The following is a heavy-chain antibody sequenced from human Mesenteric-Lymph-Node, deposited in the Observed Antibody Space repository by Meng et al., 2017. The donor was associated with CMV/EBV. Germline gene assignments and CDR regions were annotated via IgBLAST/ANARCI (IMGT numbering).Heavy chain of an antibody. Sequence: GSLRLSCTVSGGSISNYYCSWIRQSPGKGLEWIGYIYYSGSTNYNPSLKSRVTMSVDTSKNQFSLMLSSVTAADTAVYYCARYSSSWYGVDPWGQGTLVTVSS. J-gene: IGHJ5*02. D-gene: IGHD6-13*01. CDR2: IYYSGST. CDR3: ARYSSSWYGVDP. V-gene: IGHV4-59*01. CDR1: GGSISNYY.